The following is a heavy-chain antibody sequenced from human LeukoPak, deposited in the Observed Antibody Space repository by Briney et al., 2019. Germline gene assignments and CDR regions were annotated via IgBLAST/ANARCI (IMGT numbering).Heavy chain of an antibody. J-gene: IGHJ4*02. D-gene: IGHD3/OR15-3a*01. CDR1: GFTFSSYA. CDR2: ISYDGSNK. CDR3: ARVPSGRFLDWQLYFAS. V-gene: IGHV3-30*04. Sequence: GRSLRLSCAASGFTFSSYAMHWVRQAPGKGLEWVAVISYDGSNKYYADSVKDRFTISRDNAKNSLYLQMNSLRAEDTAVYFCARVPSGRFLDWQLYFASWGQGTLVTASS.